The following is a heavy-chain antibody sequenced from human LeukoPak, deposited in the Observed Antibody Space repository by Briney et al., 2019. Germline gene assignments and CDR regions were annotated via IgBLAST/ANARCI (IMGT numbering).Heavy chain of an antibody. J-gene: IGHJ3*02. V-gene: IGHV1-46*01. Sequence: ASVKVSCKASGYTFTSHCLHWVRQAPGQGLEWMGIISPSGGSTGYAQKFQGRVTMTRDTSTSTVYMELSSLRSEDTAVYYCAGDLGPVAGGDCAFDIWGQGTMVTVSS. CDR1: GYTFTSHC. CDR3: AGDLGPVAGGDCAFDI. D-gene: IGHD2-21*02. CDR2: ISPSGGST.